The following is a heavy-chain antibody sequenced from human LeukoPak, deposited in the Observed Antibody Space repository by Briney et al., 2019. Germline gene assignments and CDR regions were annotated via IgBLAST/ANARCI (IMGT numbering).Heavy chain of an antibody. V-gene: IGHV3-23*01. Sequence: GGSLRLSCAASGFTFGSYGMHWIRQAPGKGLEWVSAISGSGGSTYYADSVKGRFTISRDNSKNTLYLQMNSLRAEDTAVYYCAKDRTGSGWFHAFDIWGQGTMVTVSS. CDR3: AKDRTGSGWFHAFDI. D-gene: IGHD6-19*01. CDR1: GFTFGSYG. CDR2: ISGSGGST. J-gene: IGHJ3*02.